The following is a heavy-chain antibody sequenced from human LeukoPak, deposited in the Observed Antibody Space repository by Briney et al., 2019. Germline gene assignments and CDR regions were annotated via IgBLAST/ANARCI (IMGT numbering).Heavy chain of an antibody. J-gene: IGHJ4*02. CDR3: ARGQDLWLLDY. Sequence: PGRSLRLSCAASGFTFSSYAMHWVRQAPGKGLEWVAVISYDGSNKYYADSVKGRFTISRDNSKNTLYLQMNSLRAEDTAVYYCARGQDLWLLDYWGQGTLVTVSS. V-gene: IGHV3-30*04. D-gene: IGHD5-18*01. CDR1: GFTFSSYA. CDR2: ISYDGSNK.